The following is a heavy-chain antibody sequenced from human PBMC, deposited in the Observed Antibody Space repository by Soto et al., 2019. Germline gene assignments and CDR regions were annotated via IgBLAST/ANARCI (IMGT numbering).Heavy chain of an antibody. J-gene: IGHJ3*02. Sequence: EAQLLESGGGLVQPGGSLRLSCAASELTFSSYAMSWVRQAPGKGLEWVSAISGGGDFIYYADSVMGRFTTSRDNSKNTLSLQMNSLRAGDTAVYYCVRQAAVPVAGTRAAATSFDIWGEGTMVTVSS. V-gene: IGHV3-23*01. D-gene: IGHD6-19*01. CDR1: ELTFSSYA. CDR3: VRQAAVPVAGTRAAATSFDI. CDR2: ISGGGDFI.